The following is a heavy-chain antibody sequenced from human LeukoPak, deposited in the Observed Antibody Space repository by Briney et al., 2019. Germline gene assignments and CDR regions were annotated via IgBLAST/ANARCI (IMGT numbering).Heavy chain of an antibody. D-gene: IGHD3-10*01. Sequence: PSETLSLTCTVSGGSSSSSSWNWIRQPPGKGLEWIGYIYYSGSTKYNPSLKSRVTISVDTSKNQFSLKVNSVTAAETAVYYCARDDGSGSGSAFDIWGQGTMVTVSS. CDR2: IYYSGST. CDR1: GGSSSSSS. V-gene: IGHV4-59*01. CDR3: ARDDGSGSGSAFDI. J-gene: IGHJ3*02.